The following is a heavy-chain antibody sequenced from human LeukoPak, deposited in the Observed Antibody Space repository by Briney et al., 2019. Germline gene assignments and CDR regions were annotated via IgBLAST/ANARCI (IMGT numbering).Heavy chain of an antibody. D-gene: IGHD6-19*01. Sequence: SETLSLTCTVSGGSVSSGSYYWSWIRQPPGKGLEWIGYIYYSGSTNYNPSLKSRVTTSVDTSKNQFSLKLSSVTAADTAVYYCARDRGSGWYGGVDYWGQGTLVTVSS. J-gene: IGHJ4*02. CDR1: GGSVSSGSYY. CDR3: ARDRGSGWYGGVDY. V-gene: IGHV4-61*01. CDR2: IYYSGST.